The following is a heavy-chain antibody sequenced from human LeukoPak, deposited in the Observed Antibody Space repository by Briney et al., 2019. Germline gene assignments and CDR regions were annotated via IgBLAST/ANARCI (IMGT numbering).Heavy chain of an antibody. J-gene: IGHJ4*02. CDR2: ISGSGGST. D-gene: IGHD3-10*01. CDR3: VKGHHYGSGSYWV. V-gene: IGHV3-23*01. Sequence: GGSLRLSCAASGFTFSSYGMSWVRQAPGKGLEWVSAISGSGGSTYYADSVKGRFTISRDNSKNTLYLQMNSLRAEDTAVYYCVKGHHYGSGSYWVWGQGTLVTVSS. CDR1: GFTFSSYG.